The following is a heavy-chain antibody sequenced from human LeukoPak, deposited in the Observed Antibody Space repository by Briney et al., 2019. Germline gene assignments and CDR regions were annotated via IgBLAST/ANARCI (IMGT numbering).Heavy chain of an antibody. J-gene: IGHJ5*02. CDR2: INSDGSRT. Sequence: GGSLRLSCAASAFTFSSYWTHWVRHAPGKGLVWVSRINSDGSRTSYADSVKSRFTMSRDNAKNTLSLQMYSLRVEDTAVYYCARFSSVIAAAGMGFDPWGQGTLVTVSS. V-gene: IGHV3-74*01. CDR3: ARFSSVIAAAGMGFDP. CDR1: AFTFSSYW. D-gene: IGHD6-13*01.